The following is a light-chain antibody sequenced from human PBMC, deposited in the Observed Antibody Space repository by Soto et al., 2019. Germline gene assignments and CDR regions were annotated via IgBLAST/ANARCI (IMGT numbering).Light chain of an antibody. Sequence: QSALTQPASVSGSPGQSITMSCTGTSSDFGSYNLVSWFQQHPGKAPKLMIYEGNKRPSGVSNRFSGSKSGNTASLTISGLQAEDEADYYCWSYAGSNTVVFGGGSQLTVL. J-gene: IGLJ2*01. CDR2: EGN. V-gene: IGLV2-23*01. CDR1: SSDFGSYNL. CDR3: WSYAGSNTVV.